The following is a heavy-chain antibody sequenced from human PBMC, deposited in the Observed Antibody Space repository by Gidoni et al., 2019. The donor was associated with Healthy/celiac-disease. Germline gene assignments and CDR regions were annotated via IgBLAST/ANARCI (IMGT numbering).Heavy chain of an antibody. CDR2: ISGSGGST. J-gene: IGHJ4*02. CDR3: AKESIRIAVAGGFDY. V-gene: IGHV3-23*01. CDR1: GFTFSSYA. D-gene: IGHD6-19*01. Sequence: EVQLLESGGGLVQPGGSLRLSCAASGFTFSSYAMSWVGQAPGKGLEGGSAISGSGGSTYYADAVKGRFTISRDNSKNTLYLQMNSLRAEDTAVYYCAKESIRIAVAGGFDYWGQGTLVTVSS.